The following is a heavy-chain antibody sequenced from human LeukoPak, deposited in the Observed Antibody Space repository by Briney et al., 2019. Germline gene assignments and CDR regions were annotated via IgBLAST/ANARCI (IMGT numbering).Heavy chain of an antibody. V-gene: IGHV1-18*01. CDR1: GYTSYFMKYG. J-gene: IGHJ4*02. D-gene: IGHD3-3*01. Sequence: ASVKVSCKTSGYTSYFMKYGVAWVRQAPGQGLEWMGWINPDSGHANYAQKFQGRVTMTTHTSTTTAFMELRSLRSDDTAIYYCARELWSGNYNIWGQGTLVTVSS. CDR3: ARELWSGNYNI. CDR2: INPDSGHA.